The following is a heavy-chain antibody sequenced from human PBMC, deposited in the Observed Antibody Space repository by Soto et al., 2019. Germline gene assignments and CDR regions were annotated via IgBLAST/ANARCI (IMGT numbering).Heavy chain of an antibody. CDR3: ARGRGTATKYYYYGMDV. V-gene: IGHV3-30-3*01. CDR1: GFTFSSYA. D-gene: IGHD6-13*01. Sequence: GGSLRLSCAASGFTFSSYAMHWVRQAPGKGLEWVAVISYDGSNKYYADSVKGRFTISRDNSKNTLYLQMNSLRAEDTAVYYCARGRGTATKYYYYGMDVWGQGTTVTVSS. CDR2: ISYDGSNK. J-gene: IGHJ6*02.